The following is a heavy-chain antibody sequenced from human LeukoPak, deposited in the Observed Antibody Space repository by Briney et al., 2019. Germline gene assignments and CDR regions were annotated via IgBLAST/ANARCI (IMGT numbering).Heavy chain of an antibody. CDR2: ISSTSSST. J-gene: IGHJ4*02. Sequence: GGSLRLSCAASGFTFSSYSMNWVRQAPGKGLQWVSYISSTSSSTYYADSVKGRFTISRDNAKNSLYLQMNSLRAEDTAVYYCARESSGYDYFDYWGQGTLVTVSS. CDR3: ARESSGYDYFDY. CDR1: GFTFSSYS. D-gene: IGHD5-12*01. V-gene: IGHV3-48*01.